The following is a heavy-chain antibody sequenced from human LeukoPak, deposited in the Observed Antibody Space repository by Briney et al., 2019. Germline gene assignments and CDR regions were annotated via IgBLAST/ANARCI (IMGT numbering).Heavy chain of an antibody. CDR3: VRDGDRNTWPLDL. CDR2: IWHDRDKK. CDR1: GFNFNNYV. Sequence: GSLRLSCAASGFNFNNYVMHWVRQPPGKGLEWVAVIWHDRDKKPYADSVRGRFTISRDSSKSTLYLQMDSLRAGDTAIYYCVRDGDRNTWPLDLWGQGTLVTVSS. J-gene: IGHJ5*02. D-gene: IGHD3-22*01. V-gene: IGHV3-33*01.